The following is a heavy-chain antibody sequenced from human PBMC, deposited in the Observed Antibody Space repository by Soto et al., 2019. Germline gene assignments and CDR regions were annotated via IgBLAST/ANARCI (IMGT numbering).Heavy chain of an antibody. J-gene: IGHJ4*02. CDR1: GGSISSSSYY. CDR2: VYYSGST. V-gene: IGHV4-39*01. Sequence: SETLSLTCTVSGGSISSSSYYWDWIRQPPGKGLEWIGSVYYSGSTYYNPSLKSRVTISVDTSKNQFSLKLSSVTAADTAVYYCARQRLEMTTSTVFDYWGQGTLVTVSS. CDR3: ARQRLEMTTSTVFDY. D-gene: IGHD5-12*01.